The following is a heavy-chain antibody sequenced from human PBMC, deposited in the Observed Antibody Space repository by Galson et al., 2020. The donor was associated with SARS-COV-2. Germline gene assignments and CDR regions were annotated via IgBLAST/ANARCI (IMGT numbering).Heavy chain of an antibody. CDR2: LSSSGVRT. Sequence: LSLTCAASGFTFTRYAMTWVRQAPGKGLEWVSGLSSSGVRTYYADSVRGRFTISRDYSKNTLYLQMNSLRAEDTAIYYCAKDQGNDYGDQIDYWGQGTLVTVSS. CDR1: GFTFTRYA. V-gene: IGHV3-23*01. J-gene: IGHJ4*02. D-gene: IGHD4-17*01. CDR3: AKDQGNDYGDQIDY.